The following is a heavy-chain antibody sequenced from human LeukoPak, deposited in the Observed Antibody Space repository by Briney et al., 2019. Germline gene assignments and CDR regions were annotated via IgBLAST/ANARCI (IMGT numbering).Heavy chain of an antibody. V-gene: IGHV4-39*07. D-gene: IGHD3-10*01. J-gene: IGHJ6*02. Sequence: PSETLSLTCIVSGGSISGSSNYWGWIRQPPGKGLEWIGCIYYNGNTYYTSSLKSRVTISVDTSKNQFSLKLGSVTAADTAMYYCARDVFSPLFPVRGVLYGMDVWGQGITVTVSS. CDR1: GGSISGSSNY. CDR2: IYYNGNT. CDR3: ARDVFSPLFPVRGVLYGMDV.